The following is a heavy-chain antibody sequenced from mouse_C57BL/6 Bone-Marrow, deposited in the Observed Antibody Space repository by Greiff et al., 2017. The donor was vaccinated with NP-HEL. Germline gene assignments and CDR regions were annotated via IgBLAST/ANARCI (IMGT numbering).Heavy chain of an antibody. CDR1: GISITTGNYR. CDR3: ARENFYAMDY. J-gene: IGHJ4*01. CDR2: IYYSGTI. V-gene: IGHV3-5*01. Sequence: DVKLQESGPGLVKPSQTVFLTCTVTGISITTGNYRWSWIRQFPGNKLEWIGYIYYSGTITYNPSLTSRTTITRDTPKNQFFLEMNSLTAEDTATYYCARENFYAMDYWGQGTSVTVSS.